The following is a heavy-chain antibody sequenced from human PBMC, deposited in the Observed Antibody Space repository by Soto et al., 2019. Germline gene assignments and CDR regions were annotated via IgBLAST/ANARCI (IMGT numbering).Heavy chain of an antibody. CDR2: IYYRGST. D-gene: IGHD3-16*02. V-gene: IGHV4-31*03. CDR3: ARTPDRGGVIVK. Sequence: QVQLQESGPGLVKPSQTLSLTCTVSGGSISSGGYYWSWIRQHPGKGLEWIGYIYYRGSTYYNPTLKSRVTISLDTSNNQFSLNLSSVTAADTAVYYCARTPDRGGVIVKWGQGTLVTVSS. CDR1: GGSISSGGYY. J-gene: IGHJ4*02.